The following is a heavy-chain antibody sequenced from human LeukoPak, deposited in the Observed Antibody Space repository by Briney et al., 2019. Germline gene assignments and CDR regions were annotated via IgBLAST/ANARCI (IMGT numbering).Heavy chain of an antibody. J-gene: IGHJ4*02. D-gene: IGHD7-27*01. V-gene: IGHV4-4*07. CDR1: GDSITSYY. CDR2: IYTSGST. Sequence: PSETLSLTCTVSGDSITSYYWSWIRQPAGKGLEWIGRIYTSGSTNYNPSLKSRVTMSVDTSNNQFSLKLSSVTAADTAVYYCARGGGLTAFDYWGQGTLVTVSS. CDR3: ARGGGLTAFDY.